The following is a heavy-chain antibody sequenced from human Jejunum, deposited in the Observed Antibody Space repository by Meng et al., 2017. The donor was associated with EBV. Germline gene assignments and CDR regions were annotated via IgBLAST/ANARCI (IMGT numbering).Heavy chain of an antibody. D-gene: IGHD4-17*01. CDR1: GGSTNPNIYT. V-gene: IGHV4-39*01. Sequence: QLQLQVVVPELVKPPATLSLTCTVSGGSTNPNIYTWGGIRQPPGKGLEWIGTVCRSGSNYNPSLKSRVTISVDTSKNQFSLKVNSVTAADTAVYYCVMGPDYAKSGYWGQGILVTVSS. J-gene: IGHJ4*02. CDR3: VMGPDYAKSGY. CDR2: VCRSGS.